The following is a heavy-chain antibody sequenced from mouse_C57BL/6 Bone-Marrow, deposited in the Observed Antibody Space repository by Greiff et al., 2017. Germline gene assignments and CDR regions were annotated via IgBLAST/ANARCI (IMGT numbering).Heavy chain of an antibody. CDR3: ARNYYGSSWGFAY. J-gene: IGHJ3*01. V-gene: IGHV1-64*01. D-gene: IGHD1-1*01. Sequence: VQLPQSGAELVKPGASVKLSCKASGYTFTSYWMHWVKQRPGPGLEWIGMIHPNNGRTKHNEKFKSKATLTVDKSSSTAYMQLSSLTSEDSAVYYCARNYYGSSWGFAYWGQGTLVTVSA. CDR2: IHPNNGRT. CDR1: GYTFTSYW.